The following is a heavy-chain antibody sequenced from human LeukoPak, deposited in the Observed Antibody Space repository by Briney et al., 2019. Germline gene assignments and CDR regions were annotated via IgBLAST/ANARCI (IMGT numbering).Heavy chain of an antibody. V-gene: IGHV4-4*07. D-gene: IGHD6-13*01. Sequence: SETLSLTCTVSGGSISSYYWSWIRQPAGKGLEWIGRIYTSGSTNYNPSLKSRVTMSVDTSKNQFSLKLSFVTAADTAVYYCARALKQQLVPDNWFDPWGQGTLVTVSS. CDR2: IYTSGST. J-gene: IGHJ5*02. CDR1: GGSISSYY. CDR3: ARALKQQLVPDNWFDP.